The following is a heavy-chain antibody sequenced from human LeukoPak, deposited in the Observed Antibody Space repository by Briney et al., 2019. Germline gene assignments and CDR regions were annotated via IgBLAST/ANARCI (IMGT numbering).Heavy chain of an antibody. J-gene: IGHJ4*02. V-gene: IGHV3-23*01. CDR2: MSGSGGST. CDR1: GFTFSSYA. Sequence: GGSLRLSCAASGFTFSSYAMSWVRQAPGKGLEWVSGMSGSGGSTIHADSVKGRFTISRDNSKNTLYLQMNSLRAEDTAVYYCARGTADGRDGYSYIFDYWGQGTLVTVSS. CDR3: ARGTADGRDGYSYIFDY. D-gene: IGHD5-24*01.